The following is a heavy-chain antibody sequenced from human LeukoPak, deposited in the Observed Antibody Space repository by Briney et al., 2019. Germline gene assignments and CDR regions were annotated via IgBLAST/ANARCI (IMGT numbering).Heavy chain of an antibody. V-gene: IGHV1-18*01. CDR2: ISAYNGNT. CDR3: ARGKQWLELDAFYI. CDR1: GYTFTSYA. Sequence: ASVKVSCKASGYTFTSYAISWVRQAPGQGLEWMRWISAYNGNTNYAQKLQGRVTMTTDTSTSTAHMELRSLRSDDTAVYYCARGKQWLELDAFYIWGQGTMVTVSS. J-gene: IGHJ3*02. D-gene: IGHD6-19*01.